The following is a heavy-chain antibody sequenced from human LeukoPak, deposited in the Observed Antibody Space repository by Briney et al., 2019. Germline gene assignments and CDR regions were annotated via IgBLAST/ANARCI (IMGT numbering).Heavy chain of an antibody. J-gene: IGHJ4*02. CDR2: IGTTGGST. D-gene: IGHD4-23*01. V-gene: IGHV3-23*01. CDR1: GFSLNNYA. Sequence: GGSLRLSCAASGFSLNNYAMSWVRQAPGKGLEWVSAIGTTGGSTYYADSVKGRFTISRDNSKNTLSLQMDSLRVEDTAVYYCAKDWTTVVTPKGYYFDSWGQGTLVTVSS. CDR3: AKDWTTVVTPKGYYFDS.